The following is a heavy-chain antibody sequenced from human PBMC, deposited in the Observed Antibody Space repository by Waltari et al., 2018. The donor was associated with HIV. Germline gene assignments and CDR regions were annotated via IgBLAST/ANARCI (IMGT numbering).Heavy chain of an antibody. Sequence: VQLVQSGAEVKKPGASVKVSCKASEYTFTSYYIHWVRQAPGQGLEWMGIINPSGGSTTYAQKFQGRLTLTRDTSTSTVYMEPSSLRSEDTAMYYCASAYYYDSNGYYTSPYYWGQGTLVTVSA. CDR1: EYTFTSYY. CDR2: INPSGGST. D-gene: IGHD3-22*01. CDR3: ASAYYYDSNGYYTSPYY. V-gene: IGHV1-46*01. J-gene: IGHJ4*02.